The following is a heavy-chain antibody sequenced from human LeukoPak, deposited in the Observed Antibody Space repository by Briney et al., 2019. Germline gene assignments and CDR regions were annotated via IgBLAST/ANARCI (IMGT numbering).Heavy chain of an antibody. J-gene: IGHJ4*02. D-gene: IGHD6-19*01. V-gene: IGHV1-2*02. CDR2: INPNSGDT. Sequence: ASVKVSCKTSGYTFSDYYIHWIRQAPGQGLEWVGWINPNSGDTDYAQKFQGRVTVTRDTSISTAYMELGWLRSDDTAVYYCARDLKMGYSSGRYSWGTGSSNDYWGQGTLVTVSS. CDR3: ARDLKMGYSSGRYSWGTGSSNDY. CDR1: GYTFSDYY.